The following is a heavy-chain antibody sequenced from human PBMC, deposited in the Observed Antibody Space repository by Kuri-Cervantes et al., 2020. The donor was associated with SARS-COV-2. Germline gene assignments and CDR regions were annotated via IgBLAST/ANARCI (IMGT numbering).Heavy chain of an antibody. V-gene: IGHV1-69*04. CDR2: IIPVLRVE. CDR3: ARDSEMTRDAFEI. D-gene: IGHD4-11*01. Sequence: SVKVSCKASGYTSTSYGISWVRQAPGQGLEWMGRIIPVLRVENYAQKFQGRVTITADKSTNTAYMELTSLRSEDTAVYYCARDSEMTRDAFEIWGQGTMVTVSS. J-gene: IGHJ3*02. CDR1: GYTSTSYG.